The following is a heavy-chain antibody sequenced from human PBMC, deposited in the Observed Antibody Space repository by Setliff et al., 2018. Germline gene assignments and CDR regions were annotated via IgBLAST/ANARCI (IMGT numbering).Heavy chain of an antibody. D-gene: IGHD2-8*01. CDR1: GGSISSGSYY. Sequence: SETLSLTCTVSGGSISSGSYYWSWIRQPPGKGLEWIGEINHSGSTNYNPSLKSRVTISVDTSKNQFSLKLSSVTAADTAVYYCARIDIVLMVYADWGQGTMVTVSS. J-gene: IGHJ3*01. V-gene: IGHV4-39*07. CDR3: ARIDIVLMVYAD. CDR2: INHSGST.